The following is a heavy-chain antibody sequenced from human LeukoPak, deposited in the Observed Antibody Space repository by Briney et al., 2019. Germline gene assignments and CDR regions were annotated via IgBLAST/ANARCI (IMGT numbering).Heavy chain of an antibody. J-gene: IGHJ5*02. CDR3: AKDQPSSSSWYRPPDTRGWFDP. Sequence: GGSLRLSCAASGFTFSSYAMSWVRQAPGKGLEWVSAISGSGGSTYYADSVKGRFTISRDNSKNTLYLQMNSLRAEDTAVYYCAKDQPSSSSWYRPPDTRGWFDPWGQGTLVTVSS. CDR2: ISGSGGST. D-gene: IGHD6-13*01. V-gene: IGHV3-23*01. CDR1: GFTFSSYA.